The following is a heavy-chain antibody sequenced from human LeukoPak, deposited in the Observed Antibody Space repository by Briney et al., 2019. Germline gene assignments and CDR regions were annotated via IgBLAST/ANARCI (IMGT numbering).Heavy chain of an antibody. J-gene: IGHJ3*02. CDR1: GGSISSYY. D-gene: IGHD6-13*01. Sequence: PSETLSLTCTVSGGSISSYYWSWIRQPAGKGLEWIGRIYTSGSTNYNPSLKSRATMSVDPSKNQFSLKLSSVTAADTAVYYCATEVWGPAAGNTRAFDIWGQGTMVTVSS. V-gene: IGHV4-4*07. CDR2: IYTSGST. CDR3: ATEVWGPAAGNTRAFDI.